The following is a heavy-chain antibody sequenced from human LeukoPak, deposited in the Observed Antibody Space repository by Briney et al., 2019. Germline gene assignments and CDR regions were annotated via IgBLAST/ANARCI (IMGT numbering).Heavy chain of an antibody. J-gene: IGHJ4*02. CDR3: ARLIPDFWSGYLIDY. D-gene: IGHD3-3*01. CDR2: IYYSGST. Sequence: SETLSLTCTVSGGSISSGGYYWSWIRQHPGKGLEWIGYIYYSGSTYYNPSLKSRVTISVDTSKNQFSLKLSSVTAADTAVYYCARLIPDFWSGYLIDYWGQGTLVTVSS. CDR1: GGSISSGGYY. V-gene: IGHV4-31*03.